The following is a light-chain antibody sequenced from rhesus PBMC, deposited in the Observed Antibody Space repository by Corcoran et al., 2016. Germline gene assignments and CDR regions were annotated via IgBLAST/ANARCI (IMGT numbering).Light chain of an antibody. J-gene: IGKJ4*01. CDR3: QHSYGTPLT. CDR2: AAS. V-gene: IGKV1-74*01. Sequence: DIQMTQSPSSLSASVGDRVTITCRASENVNNYLHWYQQKPGKAPKLLIDAASTLQSGVPSRFRGSGFGADYTFTISSLQPEDVATYYCQHSYGTPLTFGGGTKVEIK. CDR1: ENVNNY.